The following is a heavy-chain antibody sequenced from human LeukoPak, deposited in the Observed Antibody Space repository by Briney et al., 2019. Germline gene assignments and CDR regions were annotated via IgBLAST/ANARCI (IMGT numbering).Heavy chain of an antibody. Sequence: SETLSLTCAVYGGSFSGYYWSWIRQPPGKGLEWIGNIYYRGSTYYNPSLKSRVTISVDTSKNQFSLKLSSVTAADTAVFYCARESMPDGYNGWGQGTLVTVSS. J-gene: IGHJ4*02. CDR3: ARESMPDGYNG. CDR2: IYYRGST. D-gene: IGHD5-24*01. CDR1: GGSFSGYY. V-gene: IGHV4-34*01.